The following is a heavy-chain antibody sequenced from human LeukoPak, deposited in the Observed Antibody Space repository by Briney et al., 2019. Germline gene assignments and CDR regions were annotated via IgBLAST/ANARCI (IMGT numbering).Heavy chain of an antibody. D-gene: IGHD2-21*02. CDR3: ARGFQRGDSPV. J-gene: IGHJ4*02. V-gene: IGHV3-7*01. Sequence: PGGSLRLSCAPSGFTFSAYSLSWVRQAPGKGLEWVAKIKKGRSEKDYVDSLKGRFTISRDNAKGSLYLQLNSLRAEDTAVYYCARGFQRGDSPVWGQGTLVTVSS. CDR1: GFTFSAYS. CDR2: IKKGRSEK.